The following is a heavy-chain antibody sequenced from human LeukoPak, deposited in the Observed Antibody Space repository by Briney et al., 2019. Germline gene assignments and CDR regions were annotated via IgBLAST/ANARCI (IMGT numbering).Heavy chain of an antibody. D-gene: IGHD2-2*01. Sequence: GGSLRLSCAASGFTFSSYAMSWVRQAPGKGLEWVSAISGSGGSTYYADSVKGRFTISRHNSKNTLYLQMSSLRAEDTAVYYCARGPLALRYCSSTSCPQGHYYYYGMDVWGQGTTVTVSS. CDR1: GFTFSSYA. CDR3: ARGPLALRYCSSTSCPQGHYYYYGMDV. CDR2: ISGSGGST. V-gene: IGHV3-23*01. J-gene: IGHJ6*02.